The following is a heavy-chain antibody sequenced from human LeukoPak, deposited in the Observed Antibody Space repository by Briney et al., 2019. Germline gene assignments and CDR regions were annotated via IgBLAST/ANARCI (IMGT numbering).Heavy chain of an antibody. J-gene: IGHJ1*01. Sequence: GGSLRLSCAASGFTFSSYGMHWVRQAPGKGLEWVAFIRYDGSNKYYADSVKGRFTISRDNSKNTLYLQMNSLRSEDTAVYYCAKVVRQTEYFQHWGQGTLVTVSS. CDR2: IRYDGSNK. V-gene: IGHV3-30*02. CDR1: GFTFSSYG. CDR3: AKVVRQTEYFQH.